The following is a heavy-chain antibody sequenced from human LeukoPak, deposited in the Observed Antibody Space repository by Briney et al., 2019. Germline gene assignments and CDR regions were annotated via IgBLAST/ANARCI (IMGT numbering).Heavy chain of an antibody. V-gene: IGHV4-61*01. CDR3: ARDFARFGELSDYYYYYGMDV. D-gene: IGHD3-10*01. J-gene: IGHJ6*02. Sequence: PSETLSLTCTVSGGSVSSGSYYWSWIRQPPGKGLEWIGYIYYNGSTNYNPSLKSRVTISVDTSKNQFSLKLSSVTAADTAVYYCARDFARFGELSDYYYYYGMDVWGQGTTVTVSS. CDR1: GGSVSSGSYY. CDR2: IYYNGST.